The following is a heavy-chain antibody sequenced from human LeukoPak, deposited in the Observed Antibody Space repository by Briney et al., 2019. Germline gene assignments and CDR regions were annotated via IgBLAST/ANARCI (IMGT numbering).Heavy chain of an antibody. Sequence: PSETLSLTCAVSGGSISSGGYSWSWIRQPAGKGLEWIGRIYTSGSTNYNPSLKSRVTMSVDTSKNQFSLKLSSVTAADTAVYYCARVLDYYGSGTRDFDYWGQGTLVTVSS. CDR1: GGSISSGGYS. D-gene: IGHD3-10*01. V-gene: IGHV4-61*02. CDR3: ARVLDYYGSGTRDFDY. CDR2: IYTSGST. J-gene: IGHJ4*02.